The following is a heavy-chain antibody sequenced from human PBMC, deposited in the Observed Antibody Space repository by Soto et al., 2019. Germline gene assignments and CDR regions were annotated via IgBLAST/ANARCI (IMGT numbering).Heavy chain of an antibody. Sequence: GASVKVSCKASGFTFTSSAVQWVRQARGQRLEWIGWIVVGSGNTNYAQKFQERVTITRDMSTSTAYMELSSLRSEDTAVYYCAAETDSGAGIPNWFDPWGQGTLVTVSS. CDR2: IVVGSGNT. V-gene: IGHV1-58*01. D-gene: IGHD6-13*01. J-gene: IGHJ5*02. CDR1: GFTFTSSA. CDR3: AAETDSGAGIPNWFDP.